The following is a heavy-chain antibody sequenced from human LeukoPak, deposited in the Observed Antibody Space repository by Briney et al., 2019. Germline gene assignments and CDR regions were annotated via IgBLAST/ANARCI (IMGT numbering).Heavy chain of an antibody. Sequence: GGSLRLSCVASGFTFSTYTMNWIREAPGKGLEWVSGSIGSGGSAFYADSVKGRFSISRDTSKNTLFLHMNNLRAGDTAVYYCAKEYSGNYYYFDYWGQGTRVTVSS. CDR2: SIGSGGSA. V-gene: IGHV3-23*01. CDR3: AKEYSGNYYYFDY. J-gene: IGHJ4*02. D-gene: IGHD1-26*01. CDR1: GFTFSTYT.